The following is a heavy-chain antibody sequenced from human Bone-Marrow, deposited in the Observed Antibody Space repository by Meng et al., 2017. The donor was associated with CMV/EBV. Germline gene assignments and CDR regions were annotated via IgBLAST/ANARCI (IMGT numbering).Heavy chain of an antibody. V-gene: IGHV3-21*01. J-gene: IGHJ6*02. CDR2: ISSSSTYT. CDR1: GFTFRTYS. CDR3: ARVQGVHV. Sequence: GGSLRLSCDASGFTFRTYSMNWVRQAPGKGLEWVSSISSSSTYTHYADSVKGRFTISRDNAKNSLYLQMNSLRAEDTAVYYCARVQGVHVWGQGTMVTVSS. D-gene: IGHD3-16*01.